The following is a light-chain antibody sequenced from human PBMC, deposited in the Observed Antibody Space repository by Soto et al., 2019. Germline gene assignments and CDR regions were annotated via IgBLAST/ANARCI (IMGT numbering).Light chain of an antibody. CDR2: DAS. CDR3: LHHHNFPIT. V-gene: IGKV1-17*03. CDR1: QGISNH. J-gene: IGKJ1*01. Sequence: DIQMTQSPSAMSASVVYKVTIASWASQGISNHLVWFQQKPGQVPKRLIYDASVLQPGVSSRFSGSGSGTDFTLTISSLQPEDFATYYCLHHHNFPITFGQATKV.